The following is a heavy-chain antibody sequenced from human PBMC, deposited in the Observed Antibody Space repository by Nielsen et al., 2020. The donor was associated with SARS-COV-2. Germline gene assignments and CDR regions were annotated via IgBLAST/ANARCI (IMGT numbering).Heavy chain of an antibody. Sequence: SQTLSLTCAISGDSVSSNSAAWNWIRQSPSRGLEWLGRTYYRSKWFNDYVVSVKSRIVINPDTSNNQFSLLLNSVTPEDTAVYYCARGTYSSTWYETGRRYYFDYWGQGTLVTVSS. D-gene: IGHD6-13*01. CDR2: TYYRSKWFN. CDR3: ARGTYSSTWYETGRRYYFDY. J-gene: IGHJ4*02. V-gene: IGHV6-1*01. CDR1: GDSVSSNSAA.